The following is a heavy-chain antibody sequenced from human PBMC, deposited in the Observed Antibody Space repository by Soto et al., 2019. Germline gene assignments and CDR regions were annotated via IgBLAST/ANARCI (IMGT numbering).Heavy chain of an antibody. D-gene: IGHD4-17*01. CDR3: ARLSSTVTTVTGWFDP. V-gene: IGHV4-39*01. J-gene: IGHJ5*02. Sequence: SETLSLTCTVSGVSISSSSYYWGWIRQPPGKGLEWIGSIYYSGSTYYNPSLKSRVTISVDTSKNQFSLKLSSVTAADTAVYYCARLSSTVTTVTGWFDPWGQGTLVTVSS. CDR1: GVSISSSSYY. CDR2: IYYSGST.